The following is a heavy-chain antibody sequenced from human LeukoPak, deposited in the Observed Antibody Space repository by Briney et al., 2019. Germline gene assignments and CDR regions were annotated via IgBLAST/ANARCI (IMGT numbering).Heavy chain of an antibody. J-gene: IGHJ2*01. CDR1: GYTFTSYD. V-gene: IGHV1-8*03. D-gene: IGHD2-2*01. CDR2: MNPNSGNT. Sequence: ASVKVSCKASGYTFTSYDINWVRQAPGQGLEWMGWMNPNSGNTGYAQKFQGRVTITRNTSISTAYMELSSLRSEDTAVYYCARGRYRSSTSCLDFDLWGRGTQVTVSS. CDR3: ARGRYRSSTSCLDFDL.